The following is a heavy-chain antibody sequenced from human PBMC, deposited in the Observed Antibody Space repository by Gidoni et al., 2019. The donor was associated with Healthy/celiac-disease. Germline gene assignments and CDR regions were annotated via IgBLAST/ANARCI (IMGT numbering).Heavy chain of an antibody. J-gene: IGHJ3*02. Sequence: EVQLLESGGGLVQPGGSLRLSCAASGFTFSSYAMSWVRQAPGKGLEWVSAISGSGGSTYYADSVKGRFTISRDNSKNTLYLQMNSLRAEDTAVYYCAKDDYDSSGYYYVGAFDIWGQGTMVTVSS. D-gene: IGHD3-22*01. CDR2: ISGSGGST. V-gene: IGHV3-23*01. CDR1: GFTFSSYA. CDR3: AKDDYDSSGYYYVGAFDI.